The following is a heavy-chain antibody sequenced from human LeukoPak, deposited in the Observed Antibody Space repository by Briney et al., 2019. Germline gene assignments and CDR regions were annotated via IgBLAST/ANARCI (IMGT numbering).Heavy chain of an antibody. CDR3: AILGASYYYYYYGMDV. CDR1: GYTFTGYY. Sequence: ASVKVSCKASGYTFTGYYMHWVRQAPEQGLEWMGWINPNSGGTNYAQKFQGRVTMTRDTSISTAYMELSRLRSDDTAVYYCAILGASYYYYYYGMDVWGQGTTVTVSS. J-gene: IGHJ6*02. D-gene: IGHD1-26*01. CDR2: INPNSGGT. V-gene: IGHV1-2*02.